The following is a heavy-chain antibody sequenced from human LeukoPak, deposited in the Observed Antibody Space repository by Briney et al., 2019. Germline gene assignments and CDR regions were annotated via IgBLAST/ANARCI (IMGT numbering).Heavy chain of an antibody. CDR3: ARGRYPGSGRFDC. D-gene: IGHD6-19*01. J-gene: IGHJ4*02. CDR2: ITYSGNT. V-gene: IGHV4-59*01. Sequence: SETLSLTCAVSGDSFHSYYWSWIRQPPRKGLEWIGYITYSGNTDCNPSLKSRVTVSLDTSKNHFSLNLASVTAADTAVYYCARGRYPGSGRFDCWGQGTLVTVSS. CDR1: GDSFHSYY.